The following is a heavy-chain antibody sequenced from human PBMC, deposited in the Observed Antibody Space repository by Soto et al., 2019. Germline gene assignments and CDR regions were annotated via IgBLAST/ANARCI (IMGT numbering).Heavy chain of an antibody. Sequence: PEGCLRLSCAASGFMFSDYAMTWARQAPGKELEWVSGLLRPGRSTYYADSVKGRFTISGDTSANTVYLQMDSLRAEDTGLYSCAKDAIANDGIWLMDSWAQGTVVTVSS. D-gene: IGHD3-16*01. CDR2: LLRPGRST. V-gene: IGHV3-23*01. CDR3: AKDAIANDGIWLMDS. CDR1: GFMFSDYA. J-gene: IGHJ5*02.